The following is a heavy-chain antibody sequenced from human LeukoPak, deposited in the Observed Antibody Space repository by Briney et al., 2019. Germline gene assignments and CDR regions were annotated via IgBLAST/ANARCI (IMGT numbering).Heavy chain of an antibody. J-gene: IGHJ4*02. Sequence: GGSLRLSCAASGFTFSSYAMSWVRQAPGKGLEWVSAISGSGGSTYYADSVKGRFAISRDNSKNTLYLQMNSLRAEDTAVYYCAKDHYSSGWYPTPFAHWGQGTLVTVSS. CDR3: AKDHYSSGWYPTPFAH. V-gene: IGHV3-23*01. CDR1: GFTFSSYA. D-gene: IGHD6-19*01. CDR2: ISGSGGST.